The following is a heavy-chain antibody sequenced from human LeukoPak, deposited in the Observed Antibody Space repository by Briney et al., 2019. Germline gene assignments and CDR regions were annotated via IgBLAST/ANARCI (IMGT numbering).Heavy chain of an antibody. V-gene: IGHV4-34*01. CDR3: ARVVASTSIDS. CDR1: GGSFSGYY. D-gene: IGHD2-15*01. J-gene: IGHJ4*02. CDR2: INHSGST. Sequence: SETLSLTCAVYGGSFSGYYWSWIRQPPGKGLEWIGEINHSGSTNYNPSLKSRVTISVDPSKNRFSLKLTSVTAADTAVYYCARVVASTSIDSWGQGTLVTASS.